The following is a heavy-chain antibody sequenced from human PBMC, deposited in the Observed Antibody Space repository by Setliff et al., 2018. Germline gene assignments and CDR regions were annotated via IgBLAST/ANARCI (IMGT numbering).Heavy chain of an antibody. CDR3: ARTRYGLGGRPY. V-gene: IGHV4-59*01. D-gene: IGHD2-15*01. CDR2: IHYSGST. CDR1: GASISDSY. J-gene: IGHJ4*02. Sequence: PSETLSLTCGVSGASISDSYWSWIRQPPGKGLEWIGFIHYSGSTNYNPSLKSRVTISLDTPKNQFSLRLSSVTAADTAVYYCARTRYGLGGRPYWGQGTLVTISS.